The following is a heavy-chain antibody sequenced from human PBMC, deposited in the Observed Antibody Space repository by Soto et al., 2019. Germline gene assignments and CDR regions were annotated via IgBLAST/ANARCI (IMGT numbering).Heavy chain of an antibody. CDR2: ISSSSSYI. J-gene: IGHJ6*02. CDR3: ARDPIYGDYSVYYYYYGMDV. CDR1: GFTFSSYS. Sequence: GSLRLSCAASGFTFSSYSMNWVRQAPGKGLEWVSSISSSSSYIYYADSVKGRFTISRDNAKNSLYLQMNSLRAEDTAVYYCARDPIYGDYSVYYYYYGMDVWGQGTTVTVSS. V-gene: IGHV3-21*01. D-gene: IGHD4-17*01.